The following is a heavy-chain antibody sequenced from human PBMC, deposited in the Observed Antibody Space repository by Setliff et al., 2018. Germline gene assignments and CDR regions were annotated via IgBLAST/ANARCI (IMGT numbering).Heavy chain of an antibody. CDR1: GFTFDDYA. D-gene: IGHD1-26*01. CDR3: ARGVGATEYYYMDV. V-gene: IGHV3-9*01. J-gene: IGHJ6*03. CDR2: ISWNSGSI. Sequence: GGSLRLSCAASGFTFDDYAMHWVRQAPGKGLKWVSGISWNSGSIGYADSVKGRFTISRDNAKNSLYLQMNSLRAEDTALYYCARGVGATEYYYMDVWGKGTTVTVSS.